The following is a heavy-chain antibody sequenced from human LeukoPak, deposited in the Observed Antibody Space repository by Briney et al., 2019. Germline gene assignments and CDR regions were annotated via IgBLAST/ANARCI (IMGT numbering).Heavy chain of an antibody. CDR3: AKVGGVVIPGAY. D-gene: IGHD3-3*01. Sequence: GGSLRLSCAASGFTFSSYGMSWVRQAPGKGLEWVSAISGSGGSTYYADSVKGRFTISRDNSKNTLYLQMNSLRPEDTAVYYCAKVGGVVIPGAYWGQGTLVTVSS. CDR2: ISGSGGST. J-gene: IGHJ4*02. V-gene: IGHV3-23*01. CDR1: GFTFSSYG.